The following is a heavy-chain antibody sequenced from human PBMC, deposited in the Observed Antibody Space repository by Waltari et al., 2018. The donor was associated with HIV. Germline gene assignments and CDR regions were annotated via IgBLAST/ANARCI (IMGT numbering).Heavy chain of an antibody. Sequence: VHLVKSGAEEREPGASVRLSCRADGYSCTSYYIIRVRQAPGKGLEWMGIIKPTTGTTNYGQNFQGRVTMTRDTSTSTVYMELRSLTSEDTAVYYCARDGPHIVVVTVRTTDGFDIWGQGTMVIVSS. D-gene: IGHD2-21*02. V-gene: IGHV1-46*01. CDR1: GYSCTSYY. CDR3: ARDGPHIVVVTVRTTDGFDI. CDR2: IKPTTGTT. J-gene: IGHJ3*02.